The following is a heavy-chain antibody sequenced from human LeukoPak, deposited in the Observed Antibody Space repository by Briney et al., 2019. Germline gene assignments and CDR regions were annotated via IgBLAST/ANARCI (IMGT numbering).Heavy chain of an antibody. D-gene: IGHD4-17*01. V-gene: IGHV1-69*04. CDR2: IIPILGIA. J-gene: IGHJ4*02. Sequence: SVRVSCKASGGTFSSYAISWVRQAPGQGLEWMGRIIPILGIANYAQKFQGRVTITADKSTSTAYMELSSLRSEDTAVYYCAREVEGVTTIDYWGQGTLVTVSS. CDR1: GGTFSSYA. CDR3: AREVEGVTTIDY.